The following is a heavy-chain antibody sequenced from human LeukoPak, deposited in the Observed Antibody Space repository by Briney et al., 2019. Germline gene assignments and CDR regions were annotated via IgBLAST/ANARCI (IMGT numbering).Heavy chain of an antibody. J-gene: IGHJ4*02. D-gene: IGHD3-10*01. Sequence: PGGSLRLSCAASVFIFNNYAMSWVRQAPGKGLEWVSTISESGGNTWYIDSMRGRFTISRDNSKNTLYLQMNSLRSEDTAVYYCAKDRGSGETIFDFWGQGTLVTVSS. CDR2: ISESGGNT. CDR3: AKDRGSGETIFDF. V-gene: IGHV3-23*01. CDR1: VFIFNNYA.